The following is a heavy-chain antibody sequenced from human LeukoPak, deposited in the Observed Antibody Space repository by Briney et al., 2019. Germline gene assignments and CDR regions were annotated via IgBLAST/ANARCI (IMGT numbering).Heavy chain of an antibody. V-gene: IGHV3-30-3*01. Sequence: QPGGSLRLSCAASGFTFSSYAMHRVRQAPGKGLEWVAVISYDGSNKYYADSVKGRFTISRDNAKNSLYLQMNSLRAEDTAVYYCARDSFRLGEGVFDYWGQGTLVTVSS. CDR2: ISYDGSNK. CDR1: GFTFSSYA. J-gene: IGHJ4*02. D-gene: IGHD3-10*01. CDR3: ARDSFRLGEGVFDY.